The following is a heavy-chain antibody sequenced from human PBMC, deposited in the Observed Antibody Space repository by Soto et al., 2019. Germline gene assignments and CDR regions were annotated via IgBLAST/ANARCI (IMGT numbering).Heavy chain of an antibody. CDR1: GYSIISNSYF. CDR2: IYYSGTT. V-gene: IGHV4-39*01. CDR3: ARMNYYDTSGYPFDY. J-gene: IGHJ4*02. Sequence: SEILSLTCTVSGYSIISNSYFWAWIRQPPGKGLEWIGSIYYSGTTYYNPSLKSRVTISVDRSKNQFSLKLSSVTAADTAVYYCARMNYYDTSGYPFDYWGQGMMVTVSS. D-gene: IGHD3-22*01.